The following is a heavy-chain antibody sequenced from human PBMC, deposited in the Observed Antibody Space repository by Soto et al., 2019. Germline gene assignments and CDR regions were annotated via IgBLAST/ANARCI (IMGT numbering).Heavy chain of an antibody. J-gene: IGHJ1*01. CDR3: ARLSNKSPQY. Sequence: EVQLVEYGGSLVQPGGSLRLSCVASEFSFSSYWMHWVCQAPGKGMVWVSSISNDGSSTSYADPVKGRFTISRDNAKNTMYLLMHSLRAEDTAVYYCARLSNKSPQYWGQGTLVSVSP. CDR1: EFSFSSYW. CDR2: ISNDGSST. V-gene: IGHV3-74*01.